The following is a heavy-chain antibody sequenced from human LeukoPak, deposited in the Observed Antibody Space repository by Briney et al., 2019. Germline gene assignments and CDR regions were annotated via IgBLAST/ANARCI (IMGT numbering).Heavy chain of an antibody. J-gene: IGHJ4*02. V-gene: IGHV5-51*01. CDR1: GYSFTNYW. D-gene: IGHD3-22*01. Sequence: GESLKISWKGSGYSFTNYWIGWVRQMPGKGLEWMGIIFPADSDTRYSPSFQGQVTISADKSISTAYLQWSSLKASDTAMYYCARSNYYDSSVYPDYWGQGTLVTVSS. CDR3: ARSNYYDSSVYPDY. CDR2: IFPADSDT.